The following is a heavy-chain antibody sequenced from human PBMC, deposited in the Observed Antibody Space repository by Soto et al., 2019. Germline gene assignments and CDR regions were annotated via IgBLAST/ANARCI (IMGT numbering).Heavy chain of an antibody. CDR1: GFTFRSSP. Sequence: GGSLRLSCAVSGFTFRSSPMSWVRRTPGKGLEWVSGINGGDDSEHYVDSVRGRFTIIRDNSKNLLLLQMNSLRVEDTAIYYCTKASHWAIIPPPHDNGGKGTQVPVSS. V-gene: IGHV3-23*01. D-gene: IGHD3-16*01. CDR3: TKASHWAIIPPPHDN. J-gene: IGHJ4*02. CDR2: INGGDDSE.